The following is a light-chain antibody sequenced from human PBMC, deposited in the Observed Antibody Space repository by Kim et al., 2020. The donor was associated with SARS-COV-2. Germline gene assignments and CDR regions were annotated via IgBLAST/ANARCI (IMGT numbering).Light chain of an antibody. V-gene: IGLV3-1*01. CDR1: KLGDKY. Sequence: MYPGQTASITCSGDKLGDKYVCWYQQKPGQSPVLVIYQDTKRPSGIPERFSGSSSGNTATLTISGTQAMDEADYYCQAWDSGTVVFGGGTKLSVL. CDR3: QAWDSGTVV. J-gene: IGLJ2*01. CDR2: QDT.